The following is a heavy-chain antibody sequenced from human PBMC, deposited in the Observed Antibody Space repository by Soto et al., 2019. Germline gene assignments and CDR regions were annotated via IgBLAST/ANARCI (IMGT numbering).Heavy chain of an antibody. CDR1: GGSISSSSYY. J-gene: IGHJ6*02. CDR2: IYYSGST. CDR3: ARPHPVYYYGMDV. V-gene: IGHV4-39*01. Sequence: SETLSLTCTVSGGSISSSSYYWGWIRQPPGKGLEWIGSIYYSGSTYYNPSLKSRVTISVDTSKNQFSLKLSSVTAADTAVYYCARPHPVYYYGMDVWGQGTTVTAP. D-gene: IGHD6-19*01.